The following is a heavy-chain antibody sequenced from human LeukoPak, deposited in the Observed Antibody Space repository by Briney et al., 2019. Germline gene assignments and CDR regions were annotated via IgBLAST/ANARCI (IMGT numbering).Heavy chain of an antibody. Sequence: ASVKVSCKASGYTFTSYGISWVRQAPGQGLEWMGWISAYNGNTSYAQKLQGRVTMTTDTSTSTAYMELRSLRSDDTAVYYCARAPLAIVLMVYGGDYWGQGTLVTVSS. D-gene: IGHD2-8*01. J-gene: IGHJ4*02. CDR3: ARAPLAIVLMVYGGDY. CDR2: ISAYNGNT. CDR1: GYTFTSYG. V-gene: IGHV1-18*01.